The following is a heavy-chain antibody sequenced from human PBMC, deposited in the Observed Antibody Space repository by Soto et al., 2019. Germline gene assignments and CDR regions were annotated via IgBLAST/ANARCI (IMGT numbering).Heavy chain of an antibody. Sequence: QVQLQESGPGLVKPSGTLSLTCAVSSGSISSSNWWSWVRQPPGKGLEWIGEIYHSGSTNYNPSLKSRVTISVDKSKTQSSLKLSSVTAADTAVYYCASSSSSWYSFFDYWGQGTLVTVSS. CDR2: IYHSGST. V-gene: IGHV4-4*02. CDR3: ASSSSSWYSFFDY. CDR1: SGSISSSNW. D-gene: IGHD6-13*01. J-gene: IGHJ4*02.